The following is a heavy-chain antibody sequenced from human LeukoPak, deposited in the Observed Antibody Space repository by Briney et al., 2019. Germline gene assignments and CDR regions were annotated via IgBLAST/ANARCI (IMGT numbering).Heavy chain of an antibody. CDR2: ISGSGGST. CDR3: ASINPYYYDSSGYLDY. D-gene: IGHD3-22*01. V-gene: IGHV3-23*01. J-gene: IGHJ4*02. CDR1: GFTFSSYA. Sequence: GGSLRLSCAASGFTFSSYAMSRVRQAPGKGLEWVSAISGSGGSTYYADSVKGRFTISRDNSKNTLYLQMNSLRAEDTAVYYCASINPYYYDSSGYLDYWGQGTLVTVSS.